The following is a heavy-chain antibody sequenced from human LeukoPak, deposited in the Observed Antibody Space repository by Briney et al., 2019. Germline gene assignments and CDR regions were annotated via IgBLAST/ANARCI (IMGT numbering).Heavy chain of an antibody. CDR3: ASRYCSGGSCPSDY. CDR2: INHSGST. CDR1: GGSFSGYY. Sequence: SETLSLTCAVYGGSFSGYYWSWIRQPPGKGLEWIGEINHSGSTNYNPSLKSRVTISVDTSKNQFSLKLSSVTAADTAVYYCASRYCSGGSCPSDYWGQGTLVTVSS. D-gene: IGHD2-15*01. V-gene: IGHV4-34*01. J-gene: IGHJ4*02.